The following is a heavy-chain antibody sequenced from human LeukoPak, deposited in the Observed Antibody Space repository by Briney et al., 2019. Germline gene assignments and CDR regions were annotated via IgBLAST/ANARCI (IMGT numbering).Heavy chain of an antibody. D-gene: IGHD3-22*01. CDR2: INSDGSTT. V-gene: IGHV3-74*01. J-gene: IGHJ4*02. CDR1: EFTFSNYW. Sequence: GGSLRLSCAASEFTFSNYWMHWVRQAPGKGLVWVSRINSDGSTTTYADSVKGRLTISRDNAKNTLYLQMNSLRAEDTAVYHCARGKWESYDSSGYSQFDYWGQGTLVTVSS. CDR3: ARGKWESYDSSGYSQFDY.